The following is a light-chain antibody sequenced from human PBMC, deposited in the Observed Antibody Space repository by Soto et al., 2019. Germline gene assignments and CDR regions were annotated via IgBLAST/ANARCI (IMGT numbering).Light chain of an antibody. CDR1: QSLSGW. CDR2: DTS. J-gene: IGKJ1*01. Sequence: DIQMTQYPSTLSASVGDRVTITCRASQSLSGWLAWYQQKPGKAPNLLIYDTSTLKSGVPSRFSGSGSGTDFTLTISSLQPEDFATYYCQQYNSYSRTFGQGTKVEI. V-gene: IGKV1-5*01. CDR3: QQYNSYSRT.